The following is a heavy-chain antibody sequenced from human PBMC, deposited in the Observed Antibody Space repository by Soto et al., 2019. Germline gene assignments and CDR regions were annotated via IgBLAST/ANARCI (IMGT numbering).Heavy chain of an antibody. V-gene: IGHV1-18*01. CDR1: GYTFTSYG. CDR2: ISAYNGNT. J-gene: IGHJ4*02. D-gene: IGHD4-17*01. Sequence: ASVQVSCKASGYTFTSYGISWVRQAPGQGLEWMGWISAYNGNTNYAQKLQGRVTMTTDTSTSTAYMELRSLRSDDTAVYYCARQTRRGYGDYYFDYWGQGTLVTVSS. CDR3: ARQTRRGYGDYYFDY.